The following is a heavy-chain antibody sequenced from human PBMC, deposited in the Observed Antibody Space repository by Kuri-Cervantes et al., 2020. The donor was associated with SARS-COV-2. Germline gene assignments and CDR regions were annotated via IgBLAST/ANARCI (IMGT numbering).Heavy chain of an antibody. CDR1: GGSISSGGYY. CDR3: ARDRGAYCSSTSCYFGWFDP. CDR2: IYHSGST. Sequence: TLSLTCTVSGGSISSGGYYWSRIRQPPGKGLEWIGYIYHSGSTYYNPSLKSRVTISVDRSKNQFSLKLSSVTAADTAVYYCARDRGAYCSSTSCYFGWFDPWGQGTLVTVSS. V-gene: IGHV4-30-2*01. J-gene: IGHJ5*02. D-gene: IGHD2-2*01.